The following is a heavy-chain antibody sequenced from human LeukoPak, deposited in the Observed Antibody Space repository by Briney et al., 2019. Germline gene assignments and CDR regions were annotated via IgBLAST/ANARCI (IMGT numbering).Heavy chain of an antibody. CDR1: GFTFSSFA. CDR2: ISVSGGST. CDR3: AKDQLLDFDD. D-gene: IGHD2-2*01. Sequence: PGGSLRLSCAASGFTFSSFAMSWVRQAPGKGLEWVSAISVSGGSTYYADSVKGRFTISRDNSKNTLYLQMHSLRAEDTAVYYCAKDQLLDFDDWGQGTLVTASS. V-gene: IGHV3-23*01. J-gene: IGHJ4*02.